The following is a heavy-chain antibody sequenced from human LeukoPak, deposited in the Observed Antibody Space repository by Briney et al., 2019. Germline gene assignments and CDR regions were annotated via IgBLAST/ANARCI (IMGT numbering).Heavy chain of an antibody. V-gene: IGHV4-59*01. CDR2: LSKSGNT. CDR1: GGSISSYY. Sequence: PSETLSLTCTVSGGSISSYYWSWIRLPPGKGLEWIGYLSKSGNTNYSPSLKSRVTIFGDTSKNQFFLKLNSVTAADTAVYYCARARYVNSFYAFDIWGQGTLVTVSS. CDR3: ARARYVNSFYAFDI. J-gene: IGHJ3*02. D-gene: IGHD3-9*01.